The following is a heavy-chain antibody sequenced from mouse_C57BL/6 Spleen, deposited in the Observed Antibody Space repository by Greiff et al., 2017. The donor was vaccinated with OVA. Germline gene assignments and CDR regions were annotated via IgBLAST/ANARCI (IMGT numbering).Heavy chain of an antibody. CDR2: INPGSGGT. CDR1: GYAFTNYL. D-gene: IGHD2-5*01. Sequence: VKLQESGAELVRPGTSVKVSCKASGYAFTNYLIEWVKQRPGQGLEWIGVINPGSGGTNYNEKFKGKATLTADKSSSTAYMQLSSLTSEDSAVYYCAKGSNGYYFDYWGQGTTLTVSS. V-gene: IGHV1-54*01. J-gene: IGHJ2*01. CDR3: AKGSNGYYFDY.